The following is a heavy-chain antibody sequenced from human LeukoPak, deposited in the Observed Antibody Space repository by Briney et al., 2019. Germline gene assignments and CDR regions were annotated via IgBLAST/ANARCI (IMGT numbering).Heavy chain of an antibody. J-gene: IGHJ4*02. CDR2: ISGSGGST. CDR3: ATVQRDIVVVIAIFSFDY. Sequence: GGSLRLSCAASGFTFSSYAMSWVRQAPGKGLEWVSAISGSGGSTYYADSVKGRFTISRDNSKNTLYLQMTSLRVEDTAVYYCATVQRDIVVVIAIFSFDYWGQGTLVTVSS. CDR1: GFTFSSYA. V-gene: IGHV3-23*01. D-gene: IGHD2-21*01.